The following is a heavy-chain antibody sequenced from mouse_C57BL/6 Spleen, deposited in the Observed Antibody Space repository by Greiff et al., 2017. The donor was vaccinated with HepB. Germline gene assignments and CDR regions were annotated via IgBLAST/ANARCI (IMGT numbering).Heavy chain of an antibody. CDR1: GFTFSSYG. V-gene: IGHV5-6*01. Sequence: EVKLQESGGDLVKPGGSLKLSCAASGFTFSSYGMSWVRQTPDKRLEWVATISSGGSYTYYPDSVKGRFTISRDNAKNTLYLQMSSLKSEDTAMYYCARHTGDPYYFDYWGQGTTLTVSS. CDR3: ARHTGDPYYFDY. J-gene: IGHJ2*01. D-gene: IGHD4-1*01. CDR2: ISSGGSYT.